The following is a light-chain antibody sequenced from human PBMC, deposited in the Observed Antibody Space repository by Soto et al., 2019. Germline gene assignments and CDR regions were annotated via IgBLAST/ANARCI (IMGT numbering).Light chain of an antibody. J-gene: IGLJ1*01. CDR1: NIGGKS. Sequence: SSELTPPHSVSVATGRTARITCGGNNIGGKSVHWYQQKPGQAPVLVVYDASDRPSGIPERFSGSNSVKKATLTISRVAAGDEAYDYGQVLESGRGVFGTGTKVTVL. V-gene: IGLV3-21*02. CDR2: DAS. CDR3: QVLESGRGV.